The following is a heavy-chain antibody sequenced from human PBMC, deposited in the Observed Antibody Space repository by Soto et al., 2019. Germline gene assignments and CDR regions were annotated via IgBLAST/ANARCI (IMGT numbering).Heavy chain of an antibody. Sequence: QVQLVQSGAEVKKPGSSVKVSCKASGGTFSSYAISWVRQAPGQGLEWMGGIIPIFGTANYAQKFQGRVTVTADESTSTAYMEPSSLRSEDTAVYYCARARDPFLEWLPFDYWGQGTLVTVSS. CDR3: ARARDPFLEWLPFDY. D-gene: IGHD3-3*02. J-gene: IGHJ4*02. CDR2: IIPIFGTA. CDR1: GGTFSSYA. V-gene: IGHV1-69*12.